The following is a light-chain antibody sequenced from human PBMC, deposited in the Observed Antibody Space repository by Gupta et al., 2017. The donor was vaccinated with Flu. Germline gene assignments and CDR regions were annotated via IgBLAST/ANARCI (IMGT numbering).Light chain of an antibody. J-gene: IGKJ2*01. Sequence: TLSLSPGESATRSCRASQTRTHNDLAVYQQKLGQPPRLLIYGASTRATGIPDRGSGSGSGTDFTLTISKLDPEDFAVEYCRQFNSASLNFGQGTNVEI. CDR1: QTRTHND. CDR2: GAS. V-gene: IGKV3-20*01. CDR3: RQFNSASLN.